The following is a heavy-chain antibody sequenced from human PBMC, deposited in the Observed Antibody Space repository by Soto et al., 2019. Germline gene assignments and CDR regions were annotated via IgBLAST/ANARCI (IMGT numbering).Heavy chain of an antibody. CDR2: ISGSGGST. J-gene: IGHJ6*02. CDR1: GFTFSSYA. CDR3: AKSGHYYDSSGYYYGYYYYGMDV. V-gene: IGHV3-23*01. D-gene: IGHD3-22*01. Sequence: EVQLLESGGGLVQPGGSLRLSCAASGFTFSSYAMSWVRQAPGKGLEWVSAISGSGGSTYYADSVKGRFTISRDNSKNTLYLQMSSLRAEDTAVYYCAKSGHYYDSSGYYYGYYYYGMDVWGQGTTVTVSS.